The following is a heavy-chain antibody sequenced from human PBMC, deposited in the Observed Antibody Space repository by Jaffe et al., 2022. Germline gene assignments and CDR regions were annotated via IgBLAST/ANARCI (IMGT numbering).Heavy chain of an antibody. CDR3: ATVPATNYDYIWGSYRYDAFDI. J-gene: IGHJ3*02. V-gene: IGHV1-24*01. Sequence: QVQLVQSGAEVKKPGASVKVSCKVSGYTLTELSMHWVRQAPGKGLEWMGGFDPEDGETIYAQKFQGRVTMTEDTSTDTAYMELSSLRSEDTAVYYCATVPATNYDYIWGSYRYDAFDIWGQGTMVTVSS. D-gene: IGHD3-16*02. CDR2: FDPEDGET. CDR1: GYTLTELS.